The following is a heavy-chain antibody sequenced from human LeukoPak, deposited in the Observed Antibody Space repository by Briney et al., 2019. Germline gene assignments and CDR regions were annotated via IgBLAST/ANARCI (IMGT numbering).Heavy chain of an antibody. CDR2: ISAYNGNT. V-gene: IGHV1-18*01. Sequence: ASVKVSCKTSGYTFSSYAISWVRQAPGQGLEWLGWISAYNGNTNYAQNVQGRVTMTTDTSPSTAYMELRSLRSDDTAVYYCARTGSSRHNNEFYYYYMDVWGKGTTVTISS. J-gene: IGHJ6*03. CDR1: GYTFSSYA. CDR3: ARTGSSRHNNEFYYYYMDV. D-gene: IGHD6-13*01.